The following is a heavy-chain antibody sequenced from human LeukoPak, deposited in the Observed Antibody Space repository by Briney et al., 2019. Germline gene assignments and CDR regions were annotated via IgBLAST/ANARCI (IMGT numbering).Heavy chain of an antibody. CDR1: GGSISSYY. CDR3: ARGKYYDILTGYSYNWFDP. D-gene: IGHD3-9*01. Sequence: SETLSLTCTVSGGSISSYYWSWIRQPPGKGLEWIGYIYYSGSTNYNPSLKSRVTISVDTSKNQFSLKLSSVTAADTAVYYCARGKYYDILTGYSYNWFDPWGQGTLVTVSS. J-gene: IGHJ5*02. V-gene: IGHV4-59*01. CDR2: IYYSGST.